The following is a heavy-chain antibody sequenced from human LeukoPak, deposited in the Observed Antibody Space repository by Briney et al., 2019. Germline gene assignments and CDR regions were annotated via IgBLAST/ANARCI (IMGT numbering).Heavy chain of an antibody. CDR2: IYYSGAT. D-gene: IGHD6-13*01. CDR3: ASSLAAAGPYYFDS. J-gene: IGHJ4*02. V-gene: IGHV4-59*01. CDR1: GGSISSYY. Sequence: SETLSLTCTVSGGSISSYYWSWIRQPPGKGLEWIGYIYYSGATNYNPSLNGRVTISVDTSKNQFSLKLTSVTAADTAVYYCASSLAAAGPYYFDSWGQGTLVTVSS.